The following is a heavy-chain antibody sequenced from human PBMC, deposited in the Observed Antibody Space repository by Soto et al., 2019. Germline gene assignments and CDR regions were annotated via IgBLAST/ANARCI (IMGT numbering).Heavy chain of an antibody. CDR3: ATSYGSGSAHFDS. Sequence: QVQLVQSGAEVTKPGSSVTVSCTASGDTFSRVTLSWVRQAPGQGLEWMGRIIPMLGMSNSALKFQGRVTITADKSTNKVYMHLNSLRSDDTAVYYCATSYGSGSAHFDSWGQGTLVTVSS. J-gene: IGHJ4*02. CDR1: GDTFSRVT. CDR2: IIPMLGMS. D-gene: IGHD3-10*01. V-gene: IGHV1-69*02.